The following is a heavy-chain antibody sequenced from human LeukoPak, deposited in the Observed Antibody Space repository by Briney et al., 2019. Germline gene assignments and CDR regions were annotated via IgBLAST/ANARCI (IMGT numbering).Heavy chain of an antibody. Sequence: SQTLSLTCTVSGGSISSGGYYWSWIRQHPGKGLEWIGYIYYSGSTYYNPSLKSRVTISVDTSKNQFSLTLSSVTAADTAVYYCASPSGTYVDTAMADAFDIWGQGTMVTVPS. CDR1: GGSISSGGYY. J-gene: IGHJ3*02. CDR3: ASPSGTYVDTAMADAFDI. V-gene: IGHV4-31*03. D-gene: IGHD5-18*01. CDR2: IYYSGST.